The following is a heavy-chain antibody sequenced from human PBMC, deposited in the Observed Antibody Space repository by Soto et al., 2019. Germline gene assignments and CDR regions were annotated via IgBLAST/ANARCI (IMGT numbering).Heavy chain of an antibody. D-gene: IGHD6-19*01. CDR2: INSGSSAI. V-gene: IGHV3-48*01. CDR3: ARDGLTGYTSGWSGGDY. CDR1: GFTFSSYS. Sequence: EVQVVESGGGLVQPGGSLRLSCAASGFTFSSYSMNWVRQAPGKGLEWVSYINSGSSAIYYADSVKGRFTISRDNATNSLYLQMNSLRAEDTAVYYCARDGLTGYTSGWSGGDYWGQGTLVTVSS. J-gene: IGHJ4*02.